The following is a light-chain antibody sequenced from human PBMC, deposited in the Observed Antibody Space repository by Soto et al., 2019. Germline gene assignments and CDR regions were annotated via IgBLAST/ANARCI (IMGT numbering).Light chain of an antibody. CDR3: QQYETFSGT. CDR2: DAS. J-gene: IGKJ5*01. CDR1: QTISSW. V-gene: IGKV1-5*01. Sequence: DIQMTQSPSSLSGSVGDRVTITCRASQTISSWLAWYQQKPGKAPKLLIYDASALPRGVPSRFSGSGSGTKFTLTIASLQPDDFATYYCQQYETFSGTFGPGTRLEIK.